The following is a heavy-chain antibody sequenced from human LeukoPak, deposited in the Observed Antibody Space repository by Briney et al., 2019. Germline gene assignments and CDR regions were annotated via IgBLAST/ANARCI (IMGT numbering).Heavy chain of an antibody. J-gene: IGHJ3*02. D-gene: IGHD5-18*01. V-gene: IGHV4-39*07. Sequence: PSETLSLTCRVSGASINSGSNYWGCIRQPPGNTLEWIGSIYSSVSTYYNPSLKSRVIIMIDTPKNHFSLTLSSVTAADTAVYYCARSDGYGLVGIWGQGTMVTVSS. CDR3: ARSDGYGLVGI. CDR1: GASINSGSNY. CDR2: IYSSVST.